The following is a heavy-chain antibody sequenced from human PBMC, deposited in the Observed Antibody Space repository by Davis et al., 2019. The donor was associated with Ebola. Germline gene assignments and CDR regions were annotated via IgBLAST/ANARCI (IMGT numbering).Heavy chain of an antibody. J-gene: IGHJ5*02. D-gene: IGHD4-11*01. Sequence: AASVKVSCKASGYTFTSYGISWVRQAPGQGLEWMGWINPNSGGTNYAKKFQGWVTMNRDTSISTAYMELSRLRSDDTAVYYCARDSSLATTSWFDPWGQGTLVTVSS. CDR3: ARDSSLATTSWFDP. V-gene: IGHV1-2*04. CDR1: GYTFTSYG. CDR2: INPNSGGT.